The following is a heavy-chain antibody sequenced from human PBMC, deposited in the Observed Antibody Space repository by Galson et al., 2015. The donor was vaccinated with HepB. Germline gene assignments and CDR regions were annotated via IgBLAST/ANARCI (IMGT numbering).Heavy chain of an antibody. Sequence: SVKVSCKASGGTFSSYTISWVRQAPGQGLEWMGRIIPILGIANYAQKFQGRVTITADKSTSTAYMELSSLRSEDTAVYYCARWARNYDSSGNAFDIWGQGTMVTVSS. CDR3: ARWARNYDSSGNAFDI. CDR2: IIPILGIA. J-gene: IGHJ3*02. V-gene: IGHV1-69*02. D-gene: IGHD3-22*01. CDR1: GGTFSSYT.